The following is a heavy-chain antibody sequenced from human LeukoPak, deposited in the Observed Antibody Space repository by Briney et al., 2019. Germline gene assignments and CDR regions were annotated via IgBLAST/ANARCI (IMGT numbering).Heavy chain of an antibody. J-gene: IGHJ4*02. CDR3: ARANWGILTN. V-gene: IGHV3-74*01. Sequence: PGGSLRLSCAASGFTFGTFWMHWVRQAPGKGLVWVSRINTDGSDTTYADSVKGRFTISRDNAKNTLYLQMNSLRAEDTAVYYCARANWGILTNWGQGTLVTVSS. D-gene: IGHD7-27*01. CDR1: GFTFGTFW. CDR2: INTDGSDT.